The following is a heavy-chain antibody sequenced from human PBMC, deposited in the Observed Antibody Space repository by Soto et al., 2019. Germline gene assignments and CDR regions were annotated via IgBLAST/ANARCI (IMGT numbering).Heavy chain of an antibody. CDR3: AKDLQGGYSGYDDAFDI. V-gene: IGHV3-23*01. CDR1: GFTFSSYA. Sequence: GGSLRLSCAASGFTFSSYAMSWVRQAPGKGLEWVSAISGSGGSTYYADSVKGRFTISRDNSKNTLYLQMNSLRAEDTAVYYCAKDLQGGYSGYDDAFDIWGQGTMVTVSS. J-gene: IGHJ3*02. CDR2: ISGSGGST. D-gene: IGHD5-12*01.